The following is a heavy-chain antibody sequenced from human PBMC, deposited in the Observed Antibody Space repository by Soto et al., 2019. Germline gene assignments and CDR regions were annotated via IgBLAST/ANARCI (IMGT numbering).Heavy chain of an antibody. V-gene: IGHV3-48*01. Sequence: GGSLRLSCAASGFTFSSYSMNWVRQAPGKGLEWVSYISSSSSTIYYADSVKGRFTISRDNAKNSLYLQMNSLRAEDTAVYYCARGSLRYFVYFQHWGQGTLVTVSS. J-gene: IGHJ1*01. CDR3: ARGSLRYFVYFQH. CDR1: GFTFSSYS. D-gene: IGHD3-9*01. CDR2: ISSSSSTI.